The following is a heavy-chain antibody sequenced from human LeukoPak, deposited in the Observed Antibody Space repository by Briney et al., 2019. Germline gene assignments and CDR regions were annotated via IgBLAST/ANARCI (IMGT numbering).Heavy chain of an antibody. V-gene: IGHV1-2*02. D-gene: IGHD6-19*01. CDR3: ARATGYSSGWYNY. Sequence: ASVKVSCKASGYTFTGYYMHWVRQAPGLGLEWMGWINPNSGGTNYAQKFQGRVTMTRDTSISTAYMELSRLRSDDTAVYYCARATGYSSGWYNYWGQGTLVTVSS. CDR1: GYTFTGYY. J-gene: IGHJ4*02. CDR2: INPNSGGT.